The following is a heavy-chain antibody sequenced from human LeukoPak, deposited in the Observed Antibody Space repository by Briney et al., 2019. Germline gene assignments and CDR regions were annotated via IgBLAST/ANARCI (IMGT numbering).Heavy chain of an antibody. CDR2: IYYSGST. J-gene: IGHJ4*02. Sequence: SETLSLTCTVSGGSFSSSSYYWAWIRQPPGKGLEWIGSIYYSGSTYHNPSLKSRVTISVDTSKNQFSLRLSSVTAADTAVYYCARHGRRRIGLTMIVVYYFDYWGQGTLVTVSS. D-gene: IGHD3-22*01. CDR3: ARHGRRRIGLTMIVVYYFDY. CDR1: GGSFSSSSYY. V-gene: IGHV4-39*01.